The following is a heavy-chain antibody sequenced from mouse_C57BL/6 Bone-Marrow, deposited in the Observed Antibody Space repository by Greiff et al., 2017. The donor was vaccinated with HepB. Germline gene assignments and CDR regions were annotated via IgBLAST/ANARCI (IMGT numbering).Heavy chain of an antibody. V-gene: IGHV1-64*01. CDR3: ARWGCSSPAWFAY. J-gene: IGHJ3*01. Sequence: QVQLQQPGAELVKPGASVKLSCKASGYTFTSYWMHWVKQRPGQGLEWIGMIHPNSGSTNYNEKFKSKATLTVDKSSSTAYMQLSSLTSEDSAVYYCARWGCSSPAWFAYWGQGTLVTVSA. CDR2: IHPNSGST. D-gene: IGHD1-1*01. CDR1: GYTFTSYW.